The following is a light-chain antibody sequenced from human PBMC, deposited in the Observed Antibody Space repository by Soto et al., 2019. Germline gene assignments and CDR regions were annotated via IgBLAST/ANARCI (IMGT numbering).Light chain of an antibody. Sequence: EVGMTQSPATLSVSPGERATLSCRASQSVKKNLAWYRQTLGQAPRLLVYSATTRAAGVPPRFSGSGAGTEFTLTISSLQSEDSAVYYCHQYYNWPPLTFGQGTKVDI. CDR1: QSVKKN. V-gene: IGKV3-15*01. CDR2: SAT. CDR3: HQYYNWPPLT. J-gene: IGKJ1*01.